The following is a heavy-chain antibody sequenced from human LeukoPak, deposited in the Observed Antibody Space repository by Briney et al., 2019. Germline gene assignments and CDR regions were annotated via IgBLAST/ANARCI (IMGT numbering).Heavy chain of an antibody. CDR2: INKDGTEK. J-gene: IGHJ6*04. V-gene: IGHV3-7*01. CDR1: EFTSSAFW. D-gene: IGHD2-8*02. CDR3: AIFAGAVPCNLLL. Sequence: PGGSLRLSCAASEFTSSAFWMTWVRRPPGKGLEWVANINKDGTEKEYVDSVKGRFSIFRDNAKNSVFLQMNSLRAEDTAVYYCAIFAGAVPCNLLLWGKGTTVIVSA.